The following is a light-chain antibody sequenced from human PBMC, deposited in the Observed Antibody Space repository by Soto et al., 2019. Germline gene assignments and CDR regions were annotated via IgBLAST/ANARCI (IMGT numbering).Light chain of an antibody. Sequence: EIVLTQSPGTLSLSPGERATLSCRASQSVSYNYLAWYQHKPGQAPRLLIYDASTRATGVPTRFSGSGSGTEFTLTITSLQSEDFAVYYCQQYNHWPPWTFGQGTKVDIK. V-gene: IGKV3D-15*01. CDR3: QQYNHWPPWT. CDR2: DAS. CDR1: QSVSYN. J-gene: IGKJ1*01.